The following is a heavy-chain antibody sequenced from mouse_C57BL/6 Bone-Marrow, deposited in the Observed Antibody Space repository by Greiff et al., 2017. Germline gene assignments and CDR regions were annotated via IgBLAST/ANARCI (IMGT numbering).Heavy chain of an antibody. V-gene: IGHV1-20*01. CDR1: GYSFTGYF. D-gene: IGHD2-10*01. Sequence: VQLKPSGPELVKPGDSVKISCKASGYSFTGYFMNWVMQSHGKSLEWIGRINPYNGDTFYNQKFKGKATLTVDKSSSTAHMELRSLTSEDSAVYYCARLSLLKDYWGQGTSVTVSS. CDR2: INPYNGDT. CDR3: ARLSLLKDY. J-gene: IGHJ4*01.